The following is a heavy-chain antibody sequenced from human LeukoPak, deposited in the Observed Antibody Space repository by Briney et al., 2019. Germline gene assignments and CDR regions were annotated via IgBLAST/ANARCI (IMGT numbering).Heavy chain of an antibody. V-gene: IGHV4-59*01. CDR3: ARWYKYSSSWSPVNWFDP. J-gene: IGHJ5*02. CDR2: IYYSGST. D-gene: IGHD6-6*01. Sequence: PSETLSLTCTVSGGSISSYYWSWIRQPPGKGLEWIGYIYYSGSTNYNPSLKSRVPISVDTSKNQFSLKLSSVTAADTAVYYCARWYKYSSSWSPVNWFDPWGQGTLVTVSS. CDR1: GGSISSYY.